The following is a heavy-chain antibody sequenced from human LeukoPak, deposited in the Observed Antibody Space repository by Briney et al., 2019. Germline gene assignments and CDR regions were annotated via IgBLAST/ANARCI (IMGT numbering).Heavy chain of an antibody. D-gene: IGHD4-17*01. CDR3: ARDATGPESY. CDR2: ICGGGGT. V-gene: IGHV3-66*01. CDR1: GFNVSTNY. Sequence: GGSLRLSCAASGFNVSTNYMSWARQAPGKGLEWVSIICGGGGTYYADSVKGRFTISRDNSKNTVFLQMNSLRAEDTAVYYCARDATGPESYWGQGTLVTVSS. J-gene: IGHJ4*02.